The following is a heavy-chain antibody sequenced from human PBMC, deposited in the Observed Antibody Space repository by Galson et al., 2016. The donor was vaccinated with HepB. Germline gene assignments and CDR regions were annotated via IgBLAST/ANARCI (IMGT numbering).Heavy chain of an antibody. CDR2: IYPGGET. D-gene: IGHD6-19*01. CDR3: ATDHGPSGWLY. CDR1: GFTVSSHY. V-gene: IGHV3-53*01. Sequence: SLRLSCAASGFTVSSHYMGWVRQAPGKGLEWVSIIYPGGETHYADSLKGRFTIYRDNSKNPLYLQTNSLRAEDTAVYYCATDHGPSGWLYWGQGTLVIVSS. J-gene: IGHJ4*02.